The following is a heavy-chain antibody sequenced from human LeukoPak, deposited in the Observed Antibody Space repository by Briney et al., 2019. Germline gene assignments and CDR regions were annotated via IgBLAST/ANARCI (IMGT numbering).Heavy chain of an antibody. CDR2: ISAYNGNT. CDR3: AATLYSSSPHYYMDV. D-gene: IGHD6-6*01. Sequence: GASVKVSCKASGYTFTSYGISWVRQAPGQGLEWMGWISAYNGNTNYAQKLQGRVTMTTDTSTSSAYMELRSLRSDDTAVYYCAATLYSSSPHYYMDVWGKGTTVTVSS. CDR1: GYTFTSYG. V-gene: IGHV1-18*01. J-gene: IGHJ6*03.